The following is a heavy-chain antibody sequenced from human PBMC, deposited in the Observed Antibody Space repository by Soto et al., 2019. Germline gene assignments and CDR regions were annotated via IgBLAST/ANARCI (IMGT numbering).Heavy chain of an antibody. CDR3: ARLGAYCGGDCYINWFDP. Sequence: PGESLKISCKGSGYSFTSYWIGWVRQMPGKGLEWMGIIYPGDSDTRYSPSFQGQVTISADKSISTAYLQWSSLKASDTAMYYCARLGAYCGGDCYINWFDPWGQGTLVTVSS. CDR2: IYPGDSDT. D-gene: IGHD2-21*02. V-gene: IGHV5-51*01. CDR1: GYSFTSYW. J-gene: IGHJ5*02.